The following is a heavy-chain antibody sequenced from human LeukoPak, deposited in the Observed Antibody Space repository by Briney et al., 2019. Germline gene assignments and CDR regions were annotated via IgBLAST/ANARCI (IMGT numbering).Heavy chain of an antibody. D-gene: IGHD2-21*01. Sequence: ASVTVSCKASGYTFTTYAIHWVRQAPGQSLEWMGWINAGNGDTAYSQKFQGRVTITRDTSASTAYMQLSGLRSEDTAVYYCVRNVVRTGYYDNWGQGTLVTVSS. J-gene: IGHJ4*02. V-gene: IGHV1-3*01. CDR3: VRNVVRTGYYDN. CDR2: INAGNGDT. CDR1: GYTFTTYA.